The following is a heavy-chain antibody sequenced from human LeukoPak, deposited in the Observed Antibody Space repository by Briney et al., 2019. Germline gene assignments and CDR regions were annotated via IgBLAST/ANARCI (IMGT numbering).Heavy chain of an antibody. J-gene: IGHJ4*02. V-gene: IGHV7-4-1*02. CDR2: INTNTGNP. Sequence: ASVKVSCKASGYTFTSYAMNWVRQAPGQGLKWMGWINTNTGNPTYAQGFTGRFVFSLDTSVSTAYLQISSLKAEDTAVYYCAREGRDGYNFLVDYWGQGTLVTVSS. CDR1: GYTFTSYA. D-gene: IGHD5-24*01. CDR3: AREGRDGYNFLVDY.